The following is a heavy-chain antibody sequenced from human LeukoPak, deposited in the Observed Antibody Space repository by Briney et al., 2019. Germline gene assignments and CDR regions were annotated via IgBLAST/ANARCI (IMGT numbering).Heavy chain of an antibody. J-gene: IGHJ5*02. CDR1: GGSISSYY. D-gene: IGHD6-13*01. Sequence: SETLSLTCTVSGGSISSYYWSWIRQPPGKGLEWIGYIYYSGSTNYNPSLKSRVTISVDTSKNQFSLKLSSVTAADTAVYYCSAAADGNWFDPWGQGTLVTVSS. CDR2: IYYSGST. CDR3: SAAADGNWFDP. V-gene: IGHV4-59*12.